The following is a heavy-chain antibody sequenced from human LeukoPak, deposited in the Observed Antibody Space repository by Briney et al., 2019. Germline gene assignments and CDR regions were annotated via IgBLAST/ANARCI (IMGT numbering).Heavy chain of an antibody. CDR3: ARGGVEGIVGATTYGY. J-gene: IGHJ4*02. V-gene: IGHV1-18*01. D-gene: IGHD1-26*01. CDR1: GSPFTSYG. CDR2: ISAYNGNT. Sequence: GASAKVSFKASGSPFTSYGISWVRPAPGQGLEWMGWISAYNGNTNYSQKLQGRVTITTDTSTSTAYMELRSLRSDGTAVYYCARGGVEGIVGATTYGYWGQGTLVTVSS.